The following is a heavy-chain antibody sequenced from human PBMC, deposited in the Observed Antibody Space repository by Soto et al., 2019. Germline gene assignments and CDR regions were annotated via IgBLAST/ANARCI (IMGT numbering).Heavy chain of an antibody. CDR1: GHYFSGYY. D-gene: IGHD3-22*01. Sequence: QVQLVQSGAEVKKTGASVKVSCEAPGHYFSGYYMYWVRQAPGHGLEWMGWNNLNSGGTNYALKLHGRVTMTRDTSITPSYMDLSGLTSDNTAVYYCASAPPYYGISGYLEVWGLGTLVTVSS. J-gene: IGHJ4*02. CDR2: NNLNSGGT. CDR3: ASAPPYYGISGYLEV. V-gene: IGHV1-2*02.